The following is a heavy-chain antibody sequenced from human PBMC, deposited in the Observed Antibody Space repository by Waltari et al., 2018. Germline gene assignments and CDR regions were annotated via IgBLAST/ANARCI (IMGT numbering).Heavy chain of an antibody. D-gene: IGHD2-21*01. CDR1: GFYFKSFW. J-gene: IGHJ4*01. Sequence: YLVYSGGGLAQPGGSLRLACAASGFYFKSFWMTWVRQAPGRELQWVASIKDDGSEKFYVDSVRGRFTISRDNARQSVFLQMDFLSVEDTATYYCQEGHYSDRWGQGTLVTVSS. CDR2: IKDDGSEK. V-gene: IGHV3-7*01. CDR3: QEGHYSDR.